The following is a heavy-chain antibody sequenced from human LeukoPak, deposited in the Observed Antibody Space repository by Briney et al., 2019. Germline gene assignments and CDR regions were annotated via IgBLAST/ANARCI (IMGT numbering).Heavy chain of an antibody. CDR1: GFTFSSYA. V-gene: IGHV3-7*01. J-gene: IGHJ4*02. CDR3: ARVAPPYCGGDCYFYYFDY. D-gene: IGHD2-21*02. Sequence: GGSLRLSCAASGFTFSSYAMSWVRQAPGKGLEWVANIKQDGSEKYYVDSVKGRFTISRDNAKNSLYLQMNSLRAEDTAVYYCARVAPPYCGGDCYFYYFDYWGQGTLVTVSS. CDR2: IKQDGSEK.